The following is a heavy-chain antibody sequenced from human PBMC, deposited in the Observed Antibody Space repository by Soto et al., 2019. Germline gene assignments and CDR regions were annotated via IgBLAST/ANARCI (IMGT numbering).Heavy chain of an antibody. J-gene: IGHJ1*01. CDR3: ASWADAVDEDQFQH. Sequence: LRLSCAGSGFRFSNSWMSWVRQAPGKGLEWVAHINQAGSQKYYVDSAKGRFTISRDNAKTSVYLQMNNLRAEDTAVYYCASWADAVDEDQFQHCGQGTLVTVSS. CDR2: INQAGSQK. CDR1: GFRFSNSW. D-gene: IGHD2-2*01. V-gene: IGHV3-7*01.